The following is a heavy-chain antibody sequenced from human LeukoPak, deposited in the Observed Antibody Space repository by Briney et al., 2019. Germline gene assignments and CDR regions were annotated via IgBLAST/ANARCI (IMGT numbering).Heavy chain of an antibody. J-gene: IGHJ4*02. CDR3: ARAETTEGSY. V-gene: IGHV3-48*01. CDR2: ISSNSGTR. CDR1: GFTFNSYS. Sequence: GGSLRLSCAASGFTFNSYSMNWVRQAPGKGLEWVSYISSNSGTRYYADSVKGRFTISRDTSKNTVYLQMNSLRAEDTAKYYCARAETTEGSYWGQGTLVTVSS. D-gene: IGHD1-1*01.